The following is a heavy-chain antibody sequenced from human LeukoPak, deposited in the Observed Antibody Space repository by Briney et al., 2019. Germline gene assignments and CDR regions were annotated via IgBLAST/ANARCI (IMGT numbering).Heavy chain of an antibody. CDR2: IYYSRST. CDR1: GGSISSGDYY. V-gene: IGHV4-30-4*01. D-gene: IGHD3-22*01. CDR3: ARGVVVVSYYFDY. Sequence: PSETLSLTCTVSGGSISSGDYYWSWIRQPPGKGLEWIGYIYYSRSTYYNPSLKSRVTISVDTSKNQFSLKLSSVTAADTAVYYCARGVVVVSYYFDYWGQGTLVTVSS. J-gene: IGHJ4*02.